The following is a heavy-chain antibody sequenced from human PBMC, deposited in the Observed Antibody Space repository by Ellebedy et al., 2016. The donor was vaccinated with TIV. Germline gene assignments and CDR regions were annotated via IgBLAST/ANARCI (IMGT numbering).Heavy chain of an antibody. Sequence: GSLRLXXTVSGGSLSGFHWSWIRQTPGKGLEWIGYISYSGVTSYNPSLKSRVIISVGTSKNQFSLNLSSVTAADTAVYYCAKLGNPAQAAAATGSWGQGTLVTVSS. V-gene: IGHV4-59*01. J-gene: IGHJ5*02. D-gene: IGHD6-13*01. CDR3: AKLGNPAQAAAATGS. CDR1: GGSLSGFH. CDR2: ISYSGVT.